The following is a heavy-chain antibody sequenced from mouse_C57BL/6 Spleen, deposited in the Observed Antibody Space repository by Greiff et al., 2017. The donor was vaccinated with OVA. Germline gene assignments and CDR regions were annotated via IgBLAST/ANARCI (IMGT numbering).Heavy chain of an antibody. CDR1: GYTFTDYY. CDR2: IYPGSGNT. CDR3: ARAYYGSSYSYFDY. V-gene: IGHV1-76*01. Sequence: QVHVKQSGAELVRPGASVKLSCKASGYTFTDYYINWVKQRPGQGLEWIARIYPGSGNTYYTEKFKGKATLTAEKSSSTAYMQLSSLTSEDSAVYFCARAYYGSSYSYFDYGGQGTTLTVSS. D-gene: IGHD1-1*01. J-gene: IGHJ2*01.